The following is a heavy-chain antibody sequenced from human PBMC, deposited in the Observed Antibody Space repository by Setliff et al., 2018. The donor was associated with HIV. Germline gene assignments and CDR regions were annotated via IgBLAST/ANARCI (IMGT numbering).Heavy chain of an antibody. Sequence: PGGSLRLSCAASGFTFNSYGMHWVRQAPGKGLEWVALIWYDASKKEYADSVKGRFNILRDDSKKTVDLQMNSLRADDTAVYYCVEDVVKFWSGSGALDFWGPGTLVTVS. CDR3: VEDVVKFWSGSGALDF. D-gene: IGHD3-3*01. V-gene: IGHV3-33*06. CDR2: IWYDASKK. J-gene: IGHJ4*02. CDR1: GFTFNSYG.